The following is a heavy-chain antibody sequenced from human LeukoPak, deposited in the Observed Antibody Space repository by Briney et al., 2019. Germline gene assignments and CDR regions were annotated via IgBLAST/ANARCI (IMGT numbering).Heavy chain of an antibody. Sequence: GGSLRLSCAASGFTFSDYYMSWIRQAPGKGLEWVSSISSSSSYIYYADSVKGRFTISRDNAKNSLYLQMNSLRAEDTAVYYCARERYSGYPDDYWGQGTLVTVSS. CDR3: ARERYSGYPDDY. D-gene: IGHD5-12*01. J-gene: IGHJ4*02. V-gene: IGHV3-11*06. CDR1: GFTFSDYY. CDR2: ISSSSSYI.